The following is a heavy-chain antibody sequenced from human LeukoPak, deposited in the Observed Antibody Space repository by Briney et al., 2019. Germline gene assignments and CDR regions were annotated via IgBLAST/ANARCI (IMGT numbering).Heavy chain of an antibody. J-gene: IGHJ4*02. CDR2: IWYDGSNK. D-gene: IGHD5-18*01. CDR3: DKGAKGRYTYGNYFDY. CDR1: GFTFSSYG. V-gene: IGHV3-33*06. Sequence: PGGSLRLSCAASGFTFSSYGMHWVRQAPGKGLEWVAVIWYDGSNKYYADSVKGRFTISRDNSKNTLYLQMNSLRAEDTAVYYCDKGAKGRYTYGNYFDYWGQGTLVTVSS.